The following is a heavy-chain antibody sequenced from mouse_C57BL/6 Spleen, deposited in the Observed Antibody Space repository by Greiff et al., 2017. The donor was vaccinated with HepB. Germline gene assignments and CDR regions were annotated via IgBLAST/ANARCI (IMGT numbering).Heavy chain of an antibody. V-gene: IGHV5-6*01. CDR3: ARHDGIFDY. CDR2: ISSGGSYT. J-gene: IGHJ2*01. D-gene: IGHD2-3*01. CDR1: GFTFSSYG. Sequence: EVQLVESGGDLVKPGGSLKLSCAASGFTFSSYGMSWVRQTPDKRLEWVATISSGGSYTYYPDSVKGRFTISRDNAKNTLYLQMSSLKSEDTAMYYCARHDGIFDYWGQGTTLTVSS.